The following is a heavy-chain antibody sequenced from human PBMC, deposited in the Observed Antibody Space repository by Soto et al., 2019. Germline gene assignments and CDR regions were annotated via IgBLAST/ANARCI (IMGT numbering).Heavy chain of an antibody. J-gene: IGHJ4*02. D-gene: IGHD4-4*01. Sequence: EVQLVESGGGLVQPGGSLRLSCAASGFTFSSYSMNWVRQAPGKGLEWVSYISSSGTTIYYADSVKGRFTVSRDNAKNSLYLQMNSLRDEDTAVYYCARPHDYSSAVGYWGQGTLVTVSS. V-gene: IGHV3-48*02. CDR2: ISSSGTTI. CDR3: ARPHDYSSAVGY. CDR1: GFTFSSYS.